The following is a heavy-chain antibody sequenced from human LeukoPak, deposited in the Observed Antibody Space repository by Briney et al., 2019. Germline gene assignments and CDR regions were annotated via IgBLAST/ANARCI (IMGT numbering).Heavy chain of an antibody. D-gene: IGHD4-17*01. V-gene: IGHV3-21*01. CDR2: ISSSSSYI. CDR3: ARGHTGTYYYYYMDV. Sequence: KAGGSLRLSCAASGFTFSSFSMNWVRQAPGKGLEWVSSISSSSSYIYYADSVKGRFTISRDNAKNSLYLQMNSLRAEDTAVYYCARGHTGTYYYYYMDVWGKGTTVTVSS. J-gene: IGHJ6*03. CDR1: GFTFSSFS.